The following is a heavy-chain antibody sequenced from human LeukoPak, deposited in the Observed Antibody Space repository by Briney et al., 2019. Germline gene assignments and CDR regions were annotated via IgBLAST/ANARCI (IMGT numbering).Heavy chain of an antibody. CDR2: IWYDGSNK. Sequence: GGSLRLSCAASGFTFSSYGMHWVRQAPGKGLKWVAVIWYDGSNKYYADSVKGRFTISRDNSKNTLYLQMNSLRAKDTAVYYCARDPDYYDSSGYLDYWGQGTLVTVSS. CDR3: ARDPDYYDSSGYLDY. J-gene: IGHJ4*02. V-gene: IGHV3-33*01. D-gene: IGHD3-22*01. CDR1: GFTFSSYG.